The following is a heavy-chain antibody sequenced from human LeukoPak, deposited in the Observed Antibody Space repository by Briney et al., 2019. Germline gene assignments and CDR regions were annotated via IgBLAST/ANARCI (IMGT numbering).Heavy chain of an antibody. V-gene: IGHV4-39*01. Sequence: PSETLSLTCTVSGGSISSTTYYWDWIRQPPGKGLEWIGSIYYSGSTYYNPSLKSRVTISVDTSKNQFSLKLSSVTAADTAVYYCARIEKWVYYFDYWGQGTLVTVSS. CDR3: ARIEKWVYYFDY. CDR2: IYYSGST. CDR1: GGSISSTTYY. D-gene: IGHD2-8*01. J-gene: IGHJ4*02.